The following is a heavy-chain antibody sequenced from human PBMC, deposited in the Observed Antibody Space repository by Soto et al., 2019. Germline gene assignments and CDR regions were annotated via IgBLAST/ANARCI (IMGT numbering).Heavy chain of an antibody. D-gene: IGHD3-10*01. CDR1: GFTLTSYS. J-gene: IGHJ6*02. CDR3: VRERGLSSYYGMDV. Sequence: GGSLRLSCAASGFTLTSYSMNWVRQASGKGLEWVSSISSSSSHIYYADSVKGRFTISRDNARNSLYLQMNSLRAEDTAVYYCVRERGLSSYYGMDVWGQGTTVTVSS. CDR2: ISSSSSHI. V-gene: IGHV3-21*03.